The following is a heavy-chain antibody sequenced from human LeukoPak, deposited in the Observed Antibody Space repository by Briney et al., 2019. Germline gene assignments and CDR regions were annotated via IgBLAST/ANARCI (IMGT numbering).Heavy chain of an antibody. V-gene: IGHV4-39*01. CDR1: GGSISSGSYY. CDR2: MYYSGTT. Sequence: SETLSLTCTVSGGSISSGSYYWGWIRQPPGKGLEWIASMYYSGTTFYSPSLKSRVTISVDTSKNQLSLKLGSVTAADTAVYYCARHPPRDGSAFDYWGQGTLVIVSS. CDR3: ARHPPRDGSAFDY. J-gene: IGHJ4*02.